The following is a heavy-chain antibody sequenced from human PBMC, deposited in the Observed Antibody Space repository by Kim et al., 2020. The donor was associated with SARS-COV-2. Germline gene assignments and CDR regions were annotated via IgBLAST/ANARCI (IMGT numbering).Heavy chain of an antibody. J-gene: IGHJ6*02. CDR3: ARDYGILWFGRLPWYYYYGMDV. Sequence: ASVKVSCKASGYTFTSYGISWVRQAPGQGLEWMGWISAYNGNTNYAQKLQGRVTMTTDTSTSTAYMELRSLRSDDTAVYYCARDYGILWFGRLPWYYYYGMDVWGQGTTVTVSS. V-gene: IGHV1-18*01. D-gene: IGHD3-10*01. CDR2: ISAYNGNT. CDR1: GYTFTSYG.